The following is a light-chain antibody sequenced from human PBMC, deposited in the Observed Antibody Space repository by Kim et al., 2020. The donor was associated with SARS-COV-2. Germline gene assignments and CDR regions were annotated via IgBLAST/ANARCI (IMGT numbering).Light chain of an antibody. CDR2: YDS. V-gene: IGLV3-21*04. CDR1: NIGSKS. J-gene: IGLJ3*02. Sequence: SYELTQPPSVSVAPGQTARITCGGDNIGSKSVHXYQQRPGQAPVVVMYYDSDRPSGIPERLSGSNSGNTATLTISRVEAGAEADYYFQVWDTSSDHSVF. CDR3: QVWDTSSDHSV.